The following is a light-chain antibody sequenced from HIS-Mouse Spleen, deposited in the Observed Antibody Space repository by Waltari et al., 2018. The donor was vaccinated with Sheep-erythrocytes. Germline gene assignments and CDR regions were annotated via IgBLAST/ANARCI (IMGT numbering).Light chain of an antibody. CDR2: VVS. J-gene: IGLJ1*01. Sequence: QSALTQPRSVSGSPGQSVTISCTGTSSDVGGYNYVSWYQQHPGKAPKLMIYVVSKRPSGVPDRFSGSKSGNTASLTISGLQAEDEADYYCCSYAGSYNHVFATGTKVTVL. CDR1: SSDVGGYNY. V-gene: IGLV2-11*01. CDR3: CSYAGSYNHV.